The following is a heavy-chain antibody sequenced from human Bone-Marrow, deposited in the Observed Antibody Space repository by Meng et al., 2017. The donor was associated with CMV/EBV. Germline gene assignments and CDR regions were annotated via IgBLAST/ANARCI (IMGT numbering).Heavy chain of an antibody. D-gene: IGHD3-3*02. CDR3: AKDGVGFLEWGKDV. CDR2: TWYDGSNK. V-gene: IGHV3-30*02. CDR1: GFTFNSYG. J-gene: IGHJ6*02. Sequence: GGSLRLSCAASGFTFNSYGMHWVRQAPGKGLEWVTFTWYDGSNKYYADSVEGRFTISRDNSKNTLYLQMNSLRAEDTAVYYCAKDGVGFLEWGKDVWGQGTTVTVSS.